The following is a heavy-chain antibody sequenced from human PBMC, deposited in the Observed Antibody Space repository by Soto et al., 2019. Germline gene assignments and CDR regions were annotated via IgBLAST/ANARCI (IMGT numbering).Heavy chain of an antibody. CDR1: GGSFRGFY. CDR2: INHSGST. Sequence: SETLSLTCAVYGGSFRGFYRSWIRQPPGKGLEGIGRINHSGSTNYTPSLKRRVTISLDTSKNQLSLKLNSVTAADTAVYYCAGAPPVAATTLVDFQHWGQGTLVTVSS. D-gene: IGHD2-15*01. J-gene: IGHJ1*01. CDR3: AGAPPVAATTLVDFQH. V-gene: IGHV4-34*01.